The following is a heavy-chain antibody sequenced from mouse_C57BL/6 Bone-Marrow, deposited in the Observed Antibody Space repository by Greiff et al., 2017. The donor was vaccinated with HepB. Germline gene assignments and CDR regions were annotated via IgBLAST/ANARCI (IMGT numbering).Heavy chain of an antibody. CDR2: IWWDDDK. CDR3: ARIPYYYGSSLYYFDY. CDR1: GFSLSTFGMG. Sequence: QVTLKVSGPGILQPSQTLSLTCSFSGFSLSTFGMGVGWIRQPSGKGLEWLAHIWWDDDKYYNPALKSRLTISKDTSKNQVFLKIANVDTADTATYYCARIPYYYGSSLYYFDYWGQGTTLTVSS. J-gene: IGHJ2*01. V-gene: IGHV8-8*01. D-gene: IGHD1-1*01.